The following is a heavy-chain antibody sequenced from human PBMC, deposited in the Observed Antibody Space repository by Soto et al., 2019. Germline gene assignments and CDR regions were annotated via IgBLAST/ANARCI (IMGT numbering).Heavy chain of an antibody. J-gene: IGHJ3*01. CDR3: AGSPYGSGGSCYSFDV. D-gene: IGHD2-15*01. V-gene: IGHV4-38-2*01. CDR1: GYSISSGYY. Sequence: PSETLSLTCAVSGYSISSGYYWGWIQQPPGKGVEGIGSIYHSGSTYYNPSLKSRVTISVDTSKNQFSLKLSSVTAADTAVYYCAGSPYGSGGSCYSFDVWGQGTMVTVSS. CDR2: IYHSGST.